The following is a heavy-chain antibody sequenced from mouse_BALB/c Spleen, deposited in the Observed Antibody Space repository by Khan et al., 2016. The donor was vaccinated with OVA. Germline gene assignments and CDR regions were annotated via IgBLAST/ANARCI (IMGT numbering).Heavy chain of an antibody. CDR1: GYSITSGYA. CDR3: ARGNYYGYYIDY. J-gene: IGHJ2*01. Sequence: EVQLQESGPGLVKPSQSLSLTCTVTGYSITSGYAWNWIRQFPGNKLEWMGYISYSGGTSYNPSLKSRISITRDTSKNQFFLQLNSVNTEDTATYYCARGNYYGYYIDYWGQGTPLTVSS. D-gene: IGHD1-1*01. CDR2: ISYSGGT. V-gene: IGHV3-2*02.